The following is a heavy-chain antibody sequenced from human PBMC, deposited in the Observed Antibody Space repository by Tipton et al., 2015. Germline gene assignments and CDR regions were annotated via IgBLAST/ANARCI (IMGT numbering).Heavy chain of an antibody. CDR2: ISNSGRTI. D-gene: IGHD4-17*01. Sequence: SLRLSCAASGFTFSDYYMSWIRQAPGKGLEWVSYISNSGRTIYYADSVKGRFTISRDNAKNSLYLQMNSLRAEDTAVYYCASSFYGDYQPCLWGQGTLVTVSS. CDR3: ASSFYGDYQPCL. J-gene: IGHJ4*02. V-gene: IGHV3-11*01. CDR1: GFTFSDYY.